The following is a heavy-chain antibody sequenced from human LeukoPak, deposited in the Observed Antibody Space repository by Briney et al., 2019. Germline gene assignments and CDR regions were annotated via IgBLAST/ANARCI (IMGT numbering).Heavy chain of an antibody. V-gene: IGHV3-33*01. CDR1: GFTFSSYG. D-gene: IGHD2-15*01. J-gene: IGHJ4*02. CDR2: IWHDGSNK. CDR3: ARGLGYCSGGSCSPPDPPFDY. Sequence: GGSLRLSCAASGFTFSSYGMHWVRQAPGKGLEWVAVIWHDGSNKYYADSVKGRFTISRDNSKNTLYLQMNSLRAEDTAVYYCARGLGYCSGGSCSPPDPPFDYWGQGTLVTVSS.